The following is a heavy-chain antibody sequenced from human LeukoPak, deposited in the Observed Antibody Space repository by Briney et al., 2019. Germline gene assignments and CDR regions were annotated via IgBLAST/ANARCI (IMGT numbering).Heavy chain of an antibody. D-gene: IGHD3-10*01. CDR1: GFTFTNSA. V-gene: IGHV3-23*01. J-gene: IGHJ4*02. CDR3: ARAYYGSGSYYVDY. CDR2: ISGSGGST. Sequence: QSGGSLRLSCAASGFTFTNSALSWVRQAPGKGLQWVSDISGSGGSTYYADSVKGRFTISRDNSKNTLYLQMNSLRAEDTAVYYCARAYYGSGSYYVDYWGQGTLVTVSS.